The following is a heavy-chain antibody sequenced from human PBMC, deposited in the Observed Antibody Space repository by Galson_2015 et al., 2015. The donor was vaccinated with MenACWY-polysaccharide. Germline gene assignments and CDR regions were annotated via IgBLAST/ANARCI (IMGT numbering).Heavy chain of an antibody. CDR3: AKDLRSNYDFWSGFIDGWMGAFDI. J-gene: IGHJ3*02. V-gene: IGHV3-74*01. CDR1: GFTFNTYW. D-gene: IGHD3-3*01. CDR2: LSSDGSST. Sequence: SLRLSCAASGFTFNTYWMHWVRQAPGKGLVWVSRLSSDGSSTSYADSVKGRFTISRDNAKNTLYLQMNSLRAEDTAVYYCAKDLRSNYDFWSGFIDGWMGAFDIWGQGTMVTVSS.